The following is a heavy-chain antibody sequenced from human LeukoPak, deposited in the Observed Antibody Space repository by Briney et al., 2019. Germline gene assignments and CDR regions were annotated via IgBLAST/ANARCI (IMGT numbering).Heavy chain of an antibody. V-gene: IGHV3-74*01. CDR1: GFTFSSYW. CDR2: INNDGSST. Sequence: GGSLRLSCAASGFTFSSYWMHWVRQAPGKGLVWVSHINNDGSSTNYADSVEGRYTISRDNAKNTLYLQMSSLRAEDTAVYYCARDLRYWGQGTLVTVSS. J-gene: IGHJ4*02. CDR3: ARDLRY.